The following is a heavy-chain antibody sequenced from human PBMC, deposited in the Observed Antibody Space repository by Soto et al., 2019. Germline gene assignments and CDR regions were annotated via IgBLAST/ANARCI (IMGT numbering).Heavy chain of an antibody. CDR2: ISGSGGST. J-gene: IGHJ6*02. Sequence: EVQLLESGGGLVQPGGSLRLSCAASGFTFSSYAMSWVRQAPGKGLEWVSAISGSGGSTYYADSVKGRFTISRDNSKNTLYLQMNSLRAEDTAVYYCAKAKEWPDYYYYGMDVWGQGTTVTVSS. D-gene: IGHD2-8*01. CDR3: AKAKEWPDYYYYGMDV. V-gene: IGHV3-23*01. CDR1: GFTFSSYA.